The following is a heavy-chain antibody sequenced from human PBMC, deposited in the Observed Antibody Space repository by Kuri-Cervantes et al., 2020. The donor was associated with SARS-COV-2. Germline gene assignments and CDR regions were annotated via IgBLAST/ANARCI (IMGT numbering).Heavy chain of an antibody. D-gene: IGHD6-19*01. J-gene: IGHJ6*02. CDR3: ARGVGAAVAGTLITIYYYYGMDV. CDR1: GGSFSGYY. V-gene: IGHV4-34*01. Sequence: GSLRLSCAVYGGSFSGYYWSWIRQPPGKGLEWIGEINHSGSTNYNPSLKSRVTKSVDTSKNQFSLKLSSVTAADTAVYYCARGVGAAVAGTLITIYYYYGMDVWGQGTAVTVSS. CDR2: INHSGST.